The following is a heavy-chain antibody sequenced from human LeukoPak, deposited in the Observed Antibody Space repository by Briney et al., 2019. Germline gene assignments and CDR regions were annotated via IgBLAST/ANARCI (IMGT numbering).Heavy chain of an antibody. CDR2: INPNSGDT. D-gene: IGHD7-27*01. CDR1: GYTFSGYY. V-gene: IGHV1-2*02. J-gene: IGHJ4*02. CDR3: ARDRISPRTGDNPYYFDY. Sequence: ASVKVSCKASGYTFSGYYMHWVRQAPGQGLEWMGWINPNSGDTNYAQKFQGRVTITTDESTSTAYMELSSLRSEDTAVYYCARDRISPRTGDNPYYFDYWGQGTLVTVSS.